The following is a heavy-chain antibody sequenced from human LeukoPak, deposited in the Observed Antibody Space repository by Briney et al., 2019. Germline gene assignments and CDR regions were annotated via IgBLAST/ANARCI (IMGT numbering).Heavy chain of an antibody. CDR1: GYTFTSYG. Sequence: ASVKVPCKASGYTFTSYGFTWVRQAPGQGLEWMGWISTYNGNTNYAQKLQGRVTMTTDTSTSTAYMDLRSLRSDDTAVYYCARDHRFGEFPGVYWGQGTLVTVSS. D-gene: IGHD3-10*01. CDR2: ISTYNGNT. CDR3: ARDHRFGEFPGVY. J-gene: IGHJ4*02. V-gene: IGHV1-18*01.